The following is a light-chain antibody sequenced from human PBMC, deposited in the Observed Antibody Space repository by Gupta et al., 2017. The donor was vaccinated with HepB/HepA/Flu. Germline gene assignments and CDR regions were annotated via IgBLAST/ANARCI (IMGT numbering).Light chain of an antibody. J-gene: IGLJ3*02. CDR2: RNN. CDR1: SSNIGSNY. Sequence: QSVLTQPPSASGTPGQRVTLSCSGSSSNIGSNYVYWYQQLPGTAPKLLIYRNNQRPSGVPDRFSGSKSGTSASLAISGLRSEDEADYYCAAWDDSLALWVFGGGTKLTVL. CDR3: AAWDDSLALWV. V-gene: IGLV1-47*01.